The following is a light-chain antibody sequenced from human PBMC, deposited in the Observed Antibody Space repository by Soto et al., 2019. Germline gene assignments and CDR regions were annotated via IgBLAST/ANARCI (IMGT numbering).Light chain of an antibody. CDR2: DAS. J-gene: IGKJ1*01. CDR3: QQRYNWPQT. Sequence: EVVLTQSPATLSLSPGERANLSCRTSQSVSRTLAWYQQKSGQAPRLLIYDASNRATGIPTRFSGSGSGTDFPLTISSLEPEDFAVYYCQQRYNWPQTFGQGTKVEIK. CDR1: QSVSRT. V-gene: IGKV3-11*01.